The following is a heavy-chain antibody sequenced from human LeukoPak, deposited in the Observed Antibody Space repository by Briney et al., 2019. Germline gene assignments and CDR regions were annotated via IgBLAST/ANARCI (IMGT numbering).Heavy chain of an antibody. J-gene: IGHJ4*01. V-gene: IGHV5-51*01. D-gene: IGHD3-10*01. Sequence: GESLKISCKGSGYIFNSYWIGWVRRMPGKGLEWMGIIYPGDSDTRYSASFQGQVTISADKSISTAYLPWSSLKASDTAMYYCARLPLGFGELNLDYWGQGTLVTVSS. CDR1: GYIFNSYW. CDR2: IYPGDSDT. CDR3: ARLPLGFGELNLDY.